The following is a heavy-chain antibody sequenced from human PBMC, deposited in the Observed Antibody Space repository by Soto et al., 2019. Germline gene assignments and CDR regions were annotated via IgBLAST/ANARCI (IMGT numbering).Heavy chain of an antibody. V-gene: IGHV1-2*02. CDR3: ARACQMVINPYRYPMDV. Sequence: QVQLVQSGSEVKKPGASVKVSCKASGYTFNRYYLHWVRQAPGPRLEWVGWISPNTGGTSYAQKFQGRVTMTRETTISTASMEISRLRSADTAVYYCARACQMVINPYRYPMDVWCQGTTVNVSS. CDR1: GYTFNRYY. J-gene: IGHJ6*02. CDR2: ISPNTGGT. D-gene: IGHD1-26*01.